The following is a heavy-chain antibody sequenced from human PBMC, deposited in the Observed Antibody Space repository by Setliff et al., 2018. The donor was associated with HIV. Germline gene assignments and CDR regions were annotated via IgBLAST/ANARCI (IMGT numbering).Heavy chain of an antibody. CDR1: GFTFYTYA. Sequence: GGSLRLSCAASGFTFYTYAMSWVRQAPGKGLEWVSTFGYSGSDTYYADSVKGRFTISRDNAKNTLYLQMNSLRAEDTGVYYCHSGYDTEEQSYFDYWGQGALVTVSS. V-gene: IGHV3-23*01. CDR3: HSGYDTEEQSYFDY. J-gene: IGHJ4*02. D-gene: IGHD5-12*01. CDR2: FGYSGSDT.